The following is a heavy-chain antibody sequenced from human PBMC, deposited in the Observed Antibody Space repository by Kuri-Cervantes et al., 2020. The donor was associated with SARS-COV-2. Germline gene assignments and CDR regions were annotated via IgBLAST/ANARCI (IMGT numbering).Heavy chain of an antibody. CDR1: GFTFSSYS. CDR3: ARDRNFYYGSGSASDY. Sequence: GGSLRLSCAASGFTFSSYSMNWVRQAPGKGLEWVSSISSSSSYIYYADSVKGRFTISRDNAKNSLYLQMNSLRAEDTAVYYCARDRNFYYGSGSASDYWGQGTLVTVSS. D-gene: IGHD3-10*01. CDR2: ISSSSSYI. J-gene: IGHJ4*02. V-gene: IGHV3-21*01.